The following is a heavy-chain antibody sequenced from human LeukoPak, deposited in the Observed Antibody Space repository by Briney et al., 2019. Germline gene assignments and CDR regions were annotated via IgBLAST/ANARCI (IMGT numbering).Heavy chain of an antibody. CDR1: GYSISSTYY. V-gene: IGHV4-38-2*02. Sequence: PSETLSLTCTVSGYSISSTYYGAWIRQPPGKGLEWIATISHSGNTYYTPSLESRLTISPDTSKNHFSLRLSSVTAADTAVYYCARVNAPVATFDYWGLGTLVAVSS. CDR2: ISHSGNT. CDR3: ARVNAPVATFDY. J-gene: IGHJ4*02. D-gene: IGHD1-1*01.